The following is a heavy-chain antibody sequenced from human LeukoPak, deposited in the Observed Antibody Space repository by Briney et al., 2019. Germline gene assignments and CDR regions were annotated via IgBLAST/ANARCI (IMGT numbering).Heavy chain of an antibody. Sequence: PGRSLRLSCAASGFTFNSYAMPWVRQAPGKGLEWVAVISYDGSNKYYADSVKGRFTISRDNAKNSLYLQMNSLRAEDTAVYYCASSRITIFGVAIPPSDYWGQGTLVTVSS. D-gene: IGHD3-3*01. J-gene: IGHJ4*02. CDR2: ISYDGSNK. CDR3: ASSRITIFGVAIPPSDY. V-gene: IGHV3-30-3*01. CDR1: GFTFNSYA.